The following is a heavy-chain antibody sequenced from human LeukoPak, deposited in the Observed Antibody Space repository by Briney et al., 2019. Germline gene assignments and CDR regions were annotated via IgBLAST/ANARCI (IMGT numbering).Heavy chain of an antibody. CDR1: GDSVSSKSAA. D-gene: IGHD3-10*01. J-gene: IGHJ4*02. Sequence: SQTLSLTCAISGDSVSSKSAAWNWIRQSPSRGLEWLGRTYFRSKWYDDYAASLKSRITINPDTSKNQFSLQLTSVTPEDTAVYYCAREYYYGSGNLDSWGQGTLVTVS. CDR2: TYFRSKWYD. CDR3: AREYYYGSGNLDS. V-gene: IGHV6-1*01.